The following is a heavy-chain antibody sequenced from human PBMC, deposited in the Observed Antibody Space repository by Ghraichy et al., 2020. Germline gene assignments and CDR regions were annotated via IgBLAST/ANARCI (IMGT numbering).Heavy chain of an antibody. J-gene: IGHJ4*02. CDR1: GFTFSNYA. CDR3: GKDLLRYSGSYRGEECIEY. V-gene: IGHV3-23*01. Sequence: GGSLRLSCAASGFTFSNYAMSWVRQAPGKGLEWVSVISDSGGSTYYADSVKGRFTISRDNSKNTLYLQMNSLRAEDTAVYYCGKDLLRYSGSYRGEECIEYRGQGALVTVSS. CDR2: ISDSGGST. D-gene: IGHD1-26*01.